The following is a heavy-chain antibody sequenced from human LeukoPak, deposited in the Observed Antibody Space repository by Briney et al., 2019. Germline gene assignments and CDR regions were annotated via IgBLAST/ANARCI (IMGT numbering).Heavy chain of an antibody. Sequence: ASVKVSCKASGYTFTGYHMHWVRQAPGQGLEWMGRINPNSGDTNNAQKFQGRVTMTRDASISTAYMDLSRLTSDDTAVYYCARDYCSSTSCLFDYWGQGTLVTVSS. V-gene: IGHV1-2*06. CDR3: ARDYCSSTSCLFDY. CDR1: GYTFTGYH. CDR2: INPNSGDT. J-gene: IGHJ4*02. D-gene: IGHD2-2*01.